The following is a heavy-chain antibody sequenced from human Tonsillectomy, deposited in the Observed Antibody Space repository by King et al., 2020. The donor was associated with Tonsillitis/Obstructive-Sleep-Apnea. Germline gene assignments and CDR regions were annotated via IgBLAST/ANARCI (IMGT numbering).Heavy chain of an antibody. CDR2: IYHSGST. V-gene: IGHV4-30-2*01. D-gene: IGHD4-17*01. CDR1: GGSLSSGGYS. CDR3: ARDGGNYGDYIFNY. Sequence: QLQESGSGLVKPSQTLSLTCAVSGGSLSSGGYSWSWIRQPPGKGLEWIGYIYHSGSTYYNPSLKSRVTISLDRSKNQFSLKLSSGTAADTAVYYCARDGGNYGDYIFNYWGQGTLVTVSS. J-gene: IGHJ4*02.